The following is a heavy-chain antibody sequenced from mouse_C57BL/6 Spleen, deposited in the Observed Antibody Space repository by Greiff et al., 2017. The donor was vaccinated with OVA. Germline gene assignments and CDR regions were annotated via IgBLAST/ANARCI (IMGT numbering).Heavy chain of an antibody. Sequence: VQLQQSGPELVKPGASVKISCKASGYSFTSYYIHWVKQRPGQGLEWIGWIYPGSGNTKYNEKFKGKATLTADTSSSTAYMQLSSLTSEDSAVYYGARSGGPYYFGDWGQGTTLTVSS. CDR2: IYPGSGNT. J-gene: IGHJ2*01. CDR1: GYSFTSYY. V-gene: IGHV1-66*01. D-gene: IGHD3-1*01. CDR3: ARSGGPYYFGD.